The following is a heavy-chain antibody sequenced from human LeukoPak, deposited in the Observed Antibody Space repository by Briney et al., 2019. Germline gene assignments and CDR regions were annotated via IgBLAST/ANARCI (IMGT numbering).Heavy chain of an antibody. V-gene: IGHV4-61*02. J-gene: IGHJ4*02. CDR2: MYNRGST. CDR1: GGSISSGSYY. D-gene: IGHD2-2*01. CDR3: ARMERSMAADY. Sequence: PSETLSLTCIVSGGSISSGSYYWSWIRQPAGKGLEWIGRMYNRGSTNYNPSLRSRVTISVDTSKNQFSLKLSSVTAADTAVYYCARMERSMAADYWGQGTLVTVSS.